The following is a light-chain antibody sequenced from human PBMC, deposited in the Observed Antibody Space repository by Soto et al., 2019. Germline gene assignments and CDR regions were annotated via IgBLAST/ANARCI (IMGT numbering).Light chain of an antibody. Sequence: QSALTQPPSASGSPGQSVTISCTGTSSGVGGYNYVSWYQQHPGKAPKLMIYEVSKRPSGVPDRFSGSKSGNTASLTVSGLQAEDEADYYCSSYAGSNNFDVVFGGGTKLTVL. J-gene: IGLJ2*01. CDR3: SSYAGSNNFDVV. V-gene: IGLV2-8*01. CDR1: SSGVGGYNY. CDR2: EVS.